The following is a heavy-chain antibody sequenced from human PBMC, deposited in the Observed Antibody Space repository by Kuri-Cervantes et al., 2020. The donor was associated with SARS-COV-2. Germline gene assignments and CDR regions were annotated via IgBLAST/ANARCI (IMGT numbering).Heavy chain of an antibody. V-gene: IGHV4-39*07. D-gene: IGHD1-14*01. J-gene: IGHJ3*02. CDR2: IYYTGNT. CDR3: AKNPFPEVGNTGWAFDI. Sequence: ESLKISCAASGFTFSSYSMNWVRQAPGKGPEWIASIYYTGNTSYKPSLKTRATISLDTSKNQFSLNLRSVTAADTAVYFCAKNPFPEVGNTGWAFDIWGQGTVVTVSS. CDR1: GFTFSSYS.